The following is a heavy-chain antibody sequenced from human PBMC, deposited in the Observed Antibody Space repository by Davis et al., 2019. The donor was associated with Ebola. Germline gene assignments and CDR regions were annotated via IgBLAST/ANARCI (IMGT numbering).Heavy chain of an antibody. CDR3: AGDPNWESGS. J-gene: IGHJ5*02. Sequence: GESLKISCAASGFTFSTYTMHWVRQAPGKGLDWVAVISYDGSNYADSVKGRFAISRDNSKNTLYLQMDSLRIEDTAQYYCAGDPNWESGSWGQGTPVSVSS. CDR1: GFTFSTYT. CDR2: ISYDGS. V-gene: IGHV3-30*03. D-gene: IGHD1-1*01.